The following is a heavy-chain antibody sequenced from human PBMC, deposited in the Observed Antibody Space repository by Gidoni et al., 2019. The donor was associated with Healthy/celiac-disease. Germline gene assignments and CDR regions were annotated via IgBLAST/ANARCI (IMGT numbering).Heavy chain of an antibody. CDR3: TTKGEDYYYGMDV. CDR2: IKSKTDGGTT. D-gene: IGHD3-16*01. V-gene: IGHV3-15*01. J-gene: IGHJ6*02. Sequence: EVQLVESGGGLVKPGGSLRLSCAASGFTFRIAWMSWVRQAPGKGLEWVGRIKSKTDGGTTDYAAPVKGRFTISRDDSKNTLYLQMNSLKTEDTAVYYWTTKGEDYYYGMDVWGQGTTVTVSS. CDR1: GFTFRIAW.